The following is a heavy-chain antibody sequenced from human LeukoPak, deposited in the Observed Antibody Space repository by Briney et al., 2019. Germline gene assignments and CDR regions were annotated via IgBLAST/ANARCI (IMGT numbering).Heavy chain of an antibody. V-gene: IGHV3-53*01. CDR3: ARGDSGTFVEYYFDY. CDR2: IYSGGKT. J-gene: IGHJ4*02. CDR1: GFTVSNNY. D-gene: IGHD1-26*01. Sequence: GGSLRLSCAASGFTVSNNYMSWVRQAPGKGLEWVSVIYSGGKTYYADSVKGRFTISRDNSKNTLYLQMNSLRAEDTAVYYCARGDSGTFVEYYFDYWGQGTLVTVSS.